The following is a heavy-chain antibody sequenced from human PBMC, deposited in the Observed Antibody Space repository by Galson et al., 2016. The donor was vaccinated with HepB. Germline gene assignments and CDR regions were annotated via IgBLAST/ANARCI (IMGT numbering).Heavy chain of an antibody. J-gene: IGHJ3*01. CDR2: TSYRSKWYV. V-gene: IGHV6-1*01. CDR1: GDSVSSNSAA. CDR3: ARDPPEVLSIFDV. Sequence: CAISGDSVSSNSAAWNWIRQSPSRGLEWLGRTSYRSKWYVNYAQSVERRISITPDTSKNQFSLHLNFVTPEDTAIYYCARDPPEVLSIFDVWGQGTMVTVSS. D-gene: IGHD1-14*01.